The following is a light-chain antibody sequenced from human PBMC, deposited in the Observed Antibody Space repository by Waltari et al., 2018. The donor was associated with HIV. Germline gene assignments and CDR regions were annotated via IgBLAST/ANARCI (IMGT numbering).Light chain of an antibody. CDR1: TLPKKY. J-gene: IGLJ3*02. CDR2: EDI. CDR3: YSTESNGNHRV. V-gene: IGLV3-10*01. Sequence: SSELTQPPSVSVSPGQTARITCSGDTLPKKYAHWYQQKSGQAPVLVIYEDIKRPSGIPERFSGSSSGTMVILTISGAQVEDEADYYCYSTESNGNHRVFGGGTKLTVL.